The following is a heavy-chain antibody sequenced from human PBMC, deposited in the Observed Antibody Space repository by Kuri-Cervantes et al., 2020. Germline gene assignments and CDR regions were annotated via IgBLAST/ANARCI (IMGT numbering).Heavy chain of an antibody. CDR1: GGTFSSYA. CDR3: ASVALLQDWNPTGAFDI. Sequence: SVKVSCKASGGTFSSYAISWVRQAPGQGLEWMGGIIPIFGTANYAQKFQGRVTITADESTSTAYMELSSLRSEDTAVYYCASVALLQDWNPTGAFDIWGQGTMVTVSS. CDR2: IIPIFGTA. V-gene: IGHV1-69*13. J-gene: IGHJ3*02. D-gene: IGHD1-1*01.